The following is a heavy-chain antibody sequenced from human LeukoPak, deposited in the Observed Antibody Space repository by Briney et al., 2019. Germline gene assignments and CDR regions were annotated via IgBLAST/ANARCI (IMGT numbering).Heavy chain of an antibody. D-gene: IGHD2-8*01. CDR1: GFTFSSYW. CDR3: AKDRCNNGIGCYYYYMDL. Sequence: PGGSLRLSCAASGFTFSSYWMHWVRQAPGKGLVWVSRINSDGSSTSYADSVKGRFTISRDNAKNTLYLQMNSLRAEDTAVYYCAKDRCNNGIGCYYYYMDLWGKGTTVTISS. V-gene: IGHV3-74*01. J-gene: IGHJ6*03. CDR2: INSDGSST.